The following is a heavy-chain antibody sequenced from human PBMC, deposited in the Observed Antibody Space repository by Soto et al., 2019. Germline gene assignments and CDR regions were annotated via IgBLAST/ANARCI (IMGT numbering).Heavy chain of an antibody. D-gene: IGHD3-3*01. CDR3: ARSGGTIFGVVTYGMDV. CDR2: IHYSGRT. J-gene: IGHJ6*02. CDR1: GGSMTSRSYH. Sequence: SETLSLTCTVSGGSMTSRSYHWGWIRQSPGKGLEWIGSIHYSGRTNHNPSLKRRVTISIDTSKNQFSLKLSSVTAADTAVYYCARSGGTIFGVVTYGMDVWGQGTTVTVSS. V-gene: IGHV4-39*01.